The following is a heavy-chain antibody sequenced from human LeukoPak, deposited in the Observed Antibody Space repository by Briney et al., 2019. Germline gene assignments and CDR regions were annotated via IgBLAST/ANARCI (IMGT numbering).Heavy chain of an antibody. CDR3: ARTSRGVGFLVDP. D-gene: IGHD3-16*01. CDR2: IYYSGST. V-gene: IGHV4-31*03. J-gene: IGHJ5*02. Sequence: SQTLSLTCTVSGGSISSGGYYWRWIRQHPGKGLEWLGYIYYSGSTYYNPSLKSRVTMSVDTSKNQFSLKLTSMTAADTAVYYCARTSRGVGFLVDPWGQGTLVTVSS. CDR1: GGSISSGGYY.